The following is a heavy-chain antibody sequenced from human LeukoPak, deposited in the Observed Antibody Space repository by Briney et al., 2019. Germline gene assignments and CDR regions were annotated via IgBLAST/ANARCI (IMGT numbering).Heavy chain of an antibody. CDR1: GGSISSGGYY. D-gene: IGHD1-1*01. V-gene: IGHV4-31*03. Sequence: SETLSLTCTVSGGSISSGGYYWSWIRQHPGKGLEWIGYIYYSGSTYYNLSLKSRVTISVDTSKNQFSLKLSSVTAADTAVYYCARGGTGTTASFDYWGQGTLVTVSS. CDR3: ARGGTGTTASFDY. J-gene: IGHJ4*02. CDR2: IYYSGST.